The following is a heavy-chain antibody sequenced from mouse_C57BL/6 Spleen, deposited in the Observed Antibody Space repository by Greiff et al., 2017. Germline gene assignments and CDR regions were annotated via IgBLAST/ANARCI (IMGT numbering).Heavy chain of an antibody. J-gene: IGHJ4*01. V-gene: IGHV1-64*01. CDR3: YDYDAGDYYAMDY. CDR2: IHPNSGST. D-gene: IGHD2-4*01. Sequence: QVQLQQSGAELVKPGASVKLSCTASGYTFTSYWMHWVKQRPGQGLEWIGMIHPNSGSTNYNEKFKSKATLTVDKSSSTAYMQLSSLTSEDSEVYYGYDYDAGDYYAMDYWGQGTSVTVSS. CDR1: GYTFTSYW.